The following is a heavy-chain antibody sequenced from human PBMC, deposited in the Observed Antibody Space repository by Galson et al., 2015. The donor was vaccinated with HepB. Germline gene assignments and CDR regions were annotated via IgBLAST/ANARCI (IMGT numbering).Heavy chain of an antibody. D-gene: IGHD3-22*01. CDR3: ARDRLRITMIVVAPDDAFDI. V-gene: IGHV1-18*01. Sequence: SVKVSCKASGYTFTSYGISWVRQAPGQGLEWMGWISAYNGNTNYAQKLQGRVTMTTDTSTSTAYMELRSLRSDDTAVYYCARDRLRITMIVVAPDDAFDIWGQGTMVTVSS. J-gene: IGHJ3*02. CDR1: GYTFTSYG. CDR2: ISAYNGNT.